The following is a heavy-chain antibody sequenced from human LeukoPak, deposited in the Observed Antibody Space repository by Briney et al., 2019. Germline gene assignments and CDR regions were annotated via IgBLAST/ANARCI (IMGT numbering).Heavy chain of an antibody. Sequence: PSETLSLTCTVSGDSITSINWWSGGRPPPGKGLEWIGETHHGGTTKYNPSLKSRLTISVDKSKNQFSLKLSSVTAADTAMYYCARRVAAAGTSYYYGMDVWGQGTTVTVSS. J-gene: IGHJ6*02. D-gene: IGHD6-13*01. CDR3: ARRVAAAGTSYYYGMDV. V-gene: IGHV4-4*02. CDR1: GDSITSINW. CDR2: THHGGTT.